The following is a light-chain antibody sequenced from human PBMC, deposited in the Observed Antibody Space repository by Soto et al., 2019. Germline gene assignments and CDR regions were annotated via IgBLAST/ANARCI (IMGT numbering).Light chain of an antibody. CDR2: DAS. CDR1: QGISSA. J-gene: IGKJ4*01. V-gene: IGKV1-13*02. Sequence: ATQLTQSPSSLSASVGDRVTITCRASQGISSALAWYQQKPGKAPKLLIYDASSLESGVPSRFSGSGSGTDFTLTISSLQPEDFATYYCQQFNSYPSFGGGTKVEIK. CDR3: QQFNSYPS.